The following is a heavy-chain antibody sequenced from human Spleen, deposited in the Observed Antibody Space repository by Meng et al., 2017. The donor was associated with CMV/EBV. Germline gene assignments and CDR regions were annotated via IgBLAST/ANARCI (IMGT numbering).Heavy chain of an antibody. CDR2: INPNSGGT. V-gene: IGHV1-2*02. J-gene: IGHJ5*02. D-gene: IGHD2-2*01. CDR3: ARDGTGGYQLLFNCFDP. Sequence: ASVKVSCKASGYTFTGYYMHWVRQAPGQGLEWMGWINPNSGGTNYAQKFQGRVTMTRVTSISTAYMVLSRLRSDDTAVDSCARDGTGGYQLLFNCFDPWGQGTLVTVSS. CDR1: GYTFTGYY.